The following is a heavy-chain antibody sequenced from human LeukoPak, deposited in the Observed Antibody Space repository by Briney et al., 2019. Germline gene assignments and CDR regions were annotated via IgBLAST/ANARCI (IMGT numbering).Heavy chain of an antibody. J-gene: IGHJ4*02. CDR3: ARAVVSYDILTGYPRTYFDY. CDR1: GYTFTSYD. CDR2: IIPIFGTA. V-gene: IGHV1-69*13. D-gene: IGHD3-9*01. Sequence: SVKVSCKASGYTFTSYDINWVRQAPGQGLEWMGGIIPIFGTANYAQKFQGRVTITADESTSTAYMELSSLRSEDTAVYYCARAVVSYDILTGYPRTYFDYWGQGTLVTVSS.